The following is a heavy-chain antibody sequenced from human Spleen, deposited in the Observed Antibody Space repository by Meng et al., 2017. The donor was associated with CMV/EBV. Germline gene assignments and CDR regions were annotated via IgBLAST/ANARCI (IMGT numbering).Heavy chain of an antibody. J-gene: IGHJ6*02. Sequence: GESLKISCAASGFTFSSYGMHWVRQAPGKGLEWVAFIRYDGSNKYYADSVKGRFTISRDNSKNTPYLQMNSLRAEDTAVYYCAKPMVRGVSTNYYGMDVWGQGTTVTVSS. CDR3: AKPMVRGVSTNYYGMDV. D-gene: IGHD3-10*01. V-gene: IGHV3-30*02. CDR2: IRYDGSNK. CDR1: GFTFSSYG.